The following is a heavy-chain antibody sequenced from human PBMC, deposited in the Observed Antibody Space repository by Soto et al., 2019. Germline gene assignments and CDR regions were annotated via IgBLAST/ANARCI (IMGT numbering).Heavy chain of an antibody. CDR3: ARERAKGYDFWSGPKGRWFDP. J-gene: IGHJ5*02. CDR1: GFTVSSSY. CDR2: IYSGGST. D-gene: IGHD3-3*01. V-gene: IGHV3-66*01. Sequence: GGSLRLSCAASGFTVSSSYMSWVRQAPGKGLEWVSVIYSGGSTYYADSVKGRFTISRDNSKNTLYLQMNSLRAEDTAVYYCARERAKGYDFWSGPKGRWFDPWGQGTLVTVSS.